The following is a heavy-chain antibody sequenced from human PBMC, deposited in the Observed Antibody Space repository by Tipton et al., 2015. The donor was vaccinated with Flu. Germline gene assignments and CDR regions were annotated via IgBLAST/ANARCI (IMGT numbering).Heavy chain of an antibody. CDR1: GFTFSGSA. J-gene: IGHJ6*02. Sequence: AASGFTFSGSAMHWVRQASGKGLEWVGRIRSKANSYATAYAAPVKGRFTISRDDSKNTAYLQMNSLKTEDTAVYYCTMGVGGFYYYGRDVWGQGATVTVSS. CDR2: IRSKANSYAT. V-gene: IGHV3-73*01. D-gene: IGHD3-16*01. CDR3: TMGVGGFYYYGRDV.